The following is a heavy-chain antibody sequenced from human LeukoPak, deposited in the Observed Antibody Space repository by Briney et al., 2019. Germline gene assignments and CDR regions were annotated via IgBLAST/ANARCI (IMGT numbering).Heavy chain of an antibody. CDR3: ARDPQYSGSYFTGAFDI. Sequence: GGSLRLSCAASGFTFDDYAMHWVRQAPGKGLEWVSGISWNSGSIGYADSVKGRFTISRDNAKNSLYLQMNSLRAEDTAVYYCARDPQYSGSYFTGAFDIWGQGTMVTVSS. V-gene: IGHV3-9*01. CDR2: ISWNSGSI. J-gene: IGHJ3*02. CDR1: GFTFDDYA. D-gene: IGHD1-26*01.